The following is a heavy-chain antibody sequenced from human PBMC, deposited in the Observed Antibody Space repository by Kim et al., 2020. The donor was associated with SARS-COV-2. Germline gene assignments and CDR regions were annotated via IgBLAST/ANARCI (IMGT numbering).Heavy chain of an antibody. J-gene: IGHJ4*02. V-gene: IGHV4-39*01. CDR3: ARGRRAKNPGHIDY. CDR1: GGSISSSSYY. D-gene: IGHD2-21*01. Sequence: SETLSLTCTVSGGSISSSSYYWGWIRQPPGKGLEWIGSIYYSGSTYYNPSLKSRVTISVDTSKNQFSLKLSSVTAADTAVYYCARGRRAKNPGHIDYWGQGTLVTVSS. CDR2: IYYSGST.